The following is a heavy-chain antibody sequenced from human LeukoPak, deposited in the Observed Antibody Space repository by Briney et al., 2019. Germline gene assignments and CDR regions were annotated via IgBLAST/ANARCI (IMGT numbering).Heavy chain of an antibody. CDR2: INQSGGT. CDR3: ARLKVIKVEKLSFIRFYYYYYMDV. D-gene: IGHD3-16*02. V-gene: IGHV4-34*01. J-gene: IGHJ6*03. Sequence: PSETLSLTCVVYGGSFSDYNWSWIRQPPGKGLEWIGEINQSGGTDYNPALKSRVTISVDTSQNQLSLRLSPVTAADTAVYFCARLKVIKVEKLSFIRFYYYYYMDVWGEGTTATVSS. CDR1: GGSFSDYN.